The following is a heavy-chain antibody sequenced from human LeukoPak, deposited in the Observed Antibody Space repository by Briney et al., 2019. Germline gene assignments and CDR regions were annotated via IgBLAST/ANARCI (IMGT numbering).Heavy chain of an antibody. D-gene: IGHD6-13*01. J-gene: IGHJ4*02. CDR2: ISSSGSTI. CDR1: GFTFSDYY. CDR3: ARVLYSSSWYPLYYFDY. V-gene: IGHV3-11*04. Sequence: PGGSLGLSCAASGFTFSDYYMSWLRQAPGKGLEGVSYISSSGSTIYYADSVKGRFTISRDNAKNSLYLQMNSLRAEDTAVYYCARVLYSSSWYPLYYFDYWGQGTLVTVSS.